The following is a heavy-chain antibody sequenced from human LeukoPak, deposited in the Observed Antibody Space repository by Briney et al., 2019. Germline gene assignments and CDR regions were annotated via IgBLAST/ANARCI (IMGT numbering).Heavy chain of an antibody. CDR3: ARGYCSGGTCPTFIDY. D-gene: IGHD2-15*01. V-gene: IGHV7-4-1*02. CDR1: GYTFSSYG. Sequence: GASVKVSCKASGYTFSSYGISWVRQAPGQGLEWMGWINTDTGNPTYAQGFTGRFVFSLDTSVSTAYLQISSLKAEDTAVYYCARGYCSGGTCPTFIDYWGQGTLVTVSS. CDR2: INTDTGNP. J-gene: IGHJ4*02.